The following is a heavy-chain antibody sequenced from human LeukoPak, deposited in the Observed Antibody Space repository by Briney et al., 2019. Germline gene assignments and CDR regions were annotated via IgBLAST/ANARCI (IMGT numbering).Heavy chain of an antibody. V-gene: IGHV3-53*01. J-gene: IGHJ5*02. CDR2: IYSGGST. Sequence: PGGSLRLSRAASGFTVTGNSKSWVRQVPGKGLEWVSIIYSGGSTYYADSVKGRFTISRDNSENTLYLQMNSLRAEDTAVYYCASVWGSYRYLNHWGQGTLVTVSS. CDR3: ASVWGSYRYLNH. CDR1: GFTVTGNS. D-gene: IGHD3-16*02.